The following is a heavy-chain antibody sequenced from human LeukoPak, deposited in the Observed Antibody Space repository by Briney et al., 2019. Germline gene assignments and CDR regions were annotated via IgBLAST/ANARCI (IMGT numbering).Heavy chain of an antibody. V-gene: IGHV3-21*04. J-gene: IGHJ4*02. Sequence: GGSLRLSCAASGFTSSSYSMNWVRQAPGKGLEWVSSISSSSSYIYYADSVKGRFTISRDNAKNSLYLQMNSLRAEDTAVYYCAVHYGSGSYHYWGQGTLVTVSS. CDR3: AVHYGSGSYHY. CDR2: ISSSSSYI. CDR1: GFTSSSYS. D-gene: IGHD3-10*01.